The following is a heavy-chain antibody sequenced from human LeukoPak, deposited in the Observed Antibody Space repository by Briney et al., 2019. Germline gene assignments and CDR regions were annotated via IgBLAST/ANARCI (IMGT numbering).Heavy chain of an antibody. CDR3: ARGRYDFWSGWNTFDP. Sequence: SETLSLTCAVYGGSFSGYYWSWIRQPPGKGLEWIGEINHSGSTNCNPSLKSRVTISVDTSKNQFSLKLSSVTAADTAVYYCARGRYDFWSGWNTFDPWGQGTLVTVSS. V-gene: IGHV4-34*01. CDR1: GGSFSGYY. CDR2: INHSGST. D-gene: IGHD3-3*01. J-gene: IGHJ5*02.